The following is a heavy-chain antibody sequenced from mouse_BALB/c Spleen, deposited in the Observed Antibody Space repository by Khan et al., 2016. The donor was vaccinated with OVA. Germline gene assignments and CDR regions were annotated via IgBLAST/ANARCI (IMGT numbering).Heavy chain of an antibody. V-gene: IGHV5-6*01. J-gene: IGHJ3*01. CDR3: SSHVTGSFAY. D-gene: IGHD4-1*01. Sequence: EVELVESGGDLVKPGGSLKLSCAASGFTFSNYGMSWVRQIPDKRLEWVATINSDGTYTYYPDGVKGRFTISRNNAKNTMYLESSSLNSEDTAMYYCSSHVTGSFAYWGQGTLVTVSA. CDR1: GFTFSNYG. CDR2: INSDGTYT.